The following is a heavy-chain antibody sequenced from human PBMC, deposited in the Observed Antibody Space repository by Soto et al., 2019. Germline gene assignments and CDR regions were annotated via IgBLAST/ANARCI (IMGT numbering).Heavy chain of an antibody. V-gene: IGHV4-34*01. CDR2: INHSGST. J-gene: IGHJ6*03. CDR1: GGSFSGYY. D-gene: IGHD2-2*01. CDR3: ARGRYCSSTSCYYYYYMDV. Sequence: PSETLSLTCAVYGGSFSGYYWSWIRQPPGKGLEWIGEINHSGSTNYNPSLKSRVTISVDTSKNQFSLKLSSVTAADTAVYYCARGRYCSSTSCYYYYYMDVWGKGTTVTVSS.